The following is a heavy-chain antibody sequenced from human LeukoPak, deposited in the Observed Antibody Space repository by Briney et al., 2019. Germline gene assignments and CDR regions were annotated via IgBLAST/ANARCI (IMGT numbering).Heavy chain of an antibody. J-gene: IGHJ4*02. V-gene: IGHV4-61*02. Sequence: SETLSLTCNVSGASIRSGRFHWSWIRQPAGKGLQWIGRINLSGNIDYNPSFRSRVTMSVDTSKNQFSLNVTSVTAADTAVYYCAREEYFQDSNGYSYYFHSWGQGSLVTVSS. CDR1: GASIRSGRFH. D-gene: IGHD3-22*01. CDR3: AREEYFQDSNGYSYYFHS. CDR2: INLSGNI.